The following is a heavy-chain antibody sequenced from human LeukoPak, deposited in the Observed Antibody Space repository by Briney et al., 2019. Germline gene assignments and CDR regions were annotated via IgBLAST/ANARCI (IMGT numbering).Heavy chain of an antibody. J-gene: IGHJ4*02. CDR2: IWYDGSNE. CDR1: GFTFSNYG. Sequence: GGSLRLSCAASGFTFSNYGMHWVRQAPGKGLEWVAVIWYDGSNEYYADSVKGRFTIFRDNRRNTLYLQMNSLRAEDTAVYSCARDHSGTQDYWGQGTLVTVSS. CDR3: ARDHSGTQDY. V-gene: IGHV3-33*01. D-gene: IGHD1-1*01.